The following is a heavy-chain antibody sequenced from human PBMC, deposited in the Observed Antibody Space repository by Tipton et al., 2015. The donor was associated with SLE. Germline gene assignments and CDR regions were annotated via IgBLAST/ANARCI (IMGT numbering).Heavy chain of an antibody. CDR1: GDSISSGDYS. Sequence: TLSLTCAVSGDSISSGDYSWSWIRQPPGKGLEWIGNIYPTENSFYNPSLKSRVTISVDKSENQFSLKLNSVTAADTAIYYCARGHIEVVEVATPGWFDPWGQGILVSVSS. D-gene: IGHD2-15*01. CDR3: ARGHIEVVEVATPGWFDP. J-gene: IGHJ5*02. CDR2: IYPTENS. V-gene: IGHV4-30-2*01.